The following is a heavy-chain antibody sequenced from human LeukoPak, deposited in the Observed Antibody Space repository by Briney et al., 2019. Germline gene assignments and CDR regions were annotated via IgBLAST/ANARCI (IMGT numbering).Heavy chain of an antibody. J-gene: IGHJ4*02. CDR2: TSGSGGST. CDR3: AKDPIRNYYGSGTSLTNSSPWY. CDR1: GFTFSSYA. V-gene: IGHV3-23*01. D-gene: IGHD3-10*01. Sequence: GGSLRLSCAASGFTFSSYAMSWVRQAPGKGLEWVSATSGSGGSTYYADSVKGRFTISRDNSKNTLYLQMNSLRAEDTAVYYCAKDPIRNYYGSGTSLTNSSPWYWGQGTLVTVSS.